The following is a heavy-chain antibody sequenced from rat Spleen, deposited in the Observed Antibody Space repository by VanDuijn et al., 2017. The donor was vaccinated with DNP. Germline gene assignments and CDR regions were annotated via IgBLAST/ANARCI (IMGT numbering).Heavy chain of an antibody. J-gene: IGHJ4*01. CDR1: GFTFSNFG. CDR2: ISNSGAST. V-gene: IGHV5-27*01. CDR3: TTGAGSP. D-gene: IGHD1-4*01. Sequence: EVQLVESGGGLMQPGRSLKLSCAASGFTFSNFGMAWVRQAPTKGLEWVASISNSGASTYYRDSGQGRFTISRDNAKSTLYLQMDSLRSEDTATYYCTTGAGSPWGQGISVTVSS.